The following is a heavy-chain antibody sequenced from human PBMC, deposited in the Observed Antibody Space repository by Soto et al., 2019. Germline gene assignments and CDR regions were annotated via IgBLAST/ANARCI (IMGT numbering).Heavy chain of an antibody. D-gene: IGHD3-3*02. V-gene: IGHV3-49*03. CDR2: IRTRAYASTA. J-gene: IGHJ4*02. CDR1: GFTFDDHA. Sequence: PGGSLRLSCTTSGFTFDDHAMSWFRQAPGKGLEWVGFIRTRAYASTAEYAASVRGRFTISRDDSKGIAYLQMDSLKAEDTGVYLCARDRVSWRHFSDTTLYFDQWGQRTPVTVSS. CDR3: ARDRVSWRHFSDTTLYFDQ.